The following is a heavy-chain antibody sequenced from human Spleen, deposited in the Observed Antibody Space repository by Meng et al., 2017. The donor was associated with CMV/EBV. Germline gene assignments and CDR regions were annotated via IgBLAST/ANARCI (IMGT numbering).Heavy chain of an antibody. CDR2: IIPIFGTA. CDR1: GGTFSSYA. D-gene: IGHD6-13*01. Sequence: QGQLVQAGAEVKKPGSSVKVSCKASGGTFSSYAISWVRQAPGQGLEWMGGIIPIFGTANYAQKFQGRVTITADESTSTAYMELSSLRSEDTAVYYCARRGPKYSSSWYPFDYWGQGTLVTVSS. J-gene: IGHJ4*02. V-gene: IGHV1-69*12. CDR3: ARRGPKYSSSWYPFDY.